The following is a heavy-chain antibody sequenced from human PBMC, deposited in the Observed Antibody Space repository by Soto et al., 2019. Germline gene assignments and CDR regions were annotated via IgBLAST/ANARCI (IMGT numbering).Heavy chain of an antibody. Sequence: QVPLVQSGAEVKKPGASVTVSCKTSGYTPTNYDIGGVRQAPGQGLEWMGRISAYNGNTNSAQKLQGSLTMTTDTSTRTAYMELRSLRSDDTAVYYCARALYRSGTYYAFDNWGQGTLVTVSS. J-gene: IGHJ4*02. CDR2: ISAYNGNT. CDR1: GYTPTNYD. D-gene: IGHD1-26*01. V-gene: IGHV1-18*01. CDR3: ARALYRSGTYYAFDN.